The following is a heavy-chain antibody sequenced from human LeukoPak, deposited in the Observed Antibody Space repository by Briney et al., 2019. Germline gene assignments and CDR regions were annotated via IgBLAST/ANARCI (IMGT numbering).Heavy chain of an antibody. D-gene: IGHD2-15*01. J-gene: IGHJ3*02. Sequence: GSLRLSCAASGFTVSSNYMSWVRQPPGKGLEWIGEIYHSGSTNYNPSLKSRVTISVDKSKNQFSLKLSSVTAADTAVYYCARGEQAVVGRPGMLFDIWGQGTMVTVSS. V-gene: IGHV4-4*02. CDR1: GFTVSSNY. CDR3: ARGEQAVVGRPGMLFDI. CDR2: IYHSGST.